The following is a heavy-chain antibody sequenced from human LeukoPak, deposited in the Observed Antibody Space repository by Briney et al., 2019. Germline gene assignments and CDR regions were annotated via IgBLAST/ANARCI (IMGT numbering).Heavy chain of an antibody. V-gene: IGHV3-30*02. CDR3: ARGSDSGSYGGFDF. D-gene: IGHD1-26*01. CDR1: GFTFSSYG. CDR2: IRYDGSNK. Sequence: PGGSLRLSCAASGFTFSSYGMHWVRQAPGKGLEWVAFIRYDGSNKYYADSVRGRFTISRDNAKNSLYLQMNSLRAEDTAVYYCARGSDSGSYGGFDFWGQGTLVTVSS. J-gene: IGHJ4*02.